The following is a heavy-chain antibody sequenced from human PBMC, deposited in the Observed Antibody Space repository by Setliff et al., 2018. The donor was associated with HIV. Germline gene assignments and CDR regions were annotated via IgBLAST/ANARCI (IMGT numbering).Heavy chain of an antibody. D-gene: IGHD4-17*01. Sequence: GGSLRLSCAASGFSVSDNYMSWVRQAPGKGLEWVANIKQDGSEKYYVDSVKGRFTISRDNAKNSLYLQMNSLRAEDTAVYYCAKDRTSYGDYVLGPSFDLWGRGTLVTVSS. J-gene: IGHJ2*01. CDR3: AKDRTSYGDYVLGPSFDL. V-gene: IGHV3-7*05. CDR2: IKQDGSEK. CDR1: GFSVSDNY.